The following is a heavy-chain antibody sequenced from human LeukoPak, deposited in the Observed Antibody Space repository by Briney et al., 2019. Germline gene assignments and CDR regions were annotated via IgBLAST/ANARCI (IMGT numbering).Heavy chain of an antibody. CDR3: ARGGVVPAASPFDY. Sequence: SVTVSCKTSGGTFRSHTFGWVRQAPGQGLEWMGRITPVIDSTKYAQKFQDRVTITADTSTSTAYMELRSLRSDDTAVYYCARGGVVPAASPFDYWGQGTLVTVSS. J-gene: IGHJ4*02. CDR1: GGTFRSHT. CDR2: ITPVIDST. V-gene: IGHV1-69*08. D-gene: IGHD2-2*01.